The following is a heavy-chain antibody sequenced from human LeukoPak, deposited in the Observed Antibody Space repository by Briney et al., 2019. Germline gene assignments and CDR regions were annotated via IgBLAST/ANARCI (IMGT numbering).Heavy chain of an antibody. CDR1: GGSISSYY. D-gene: IGHD7-27*01. J-gene: IGHJ2*01. CDR2: IYQSGST. Sequence: SETLSLTCTVSGGSISSYYWSWIRQPPGKGLEWIGSIYQSGSTYYNPSLKSRVTISVDTSKNQFSLKLSSVTAADTAMYYCARVTGTWYFDLWGRGTLVTVSS. V-gene: IGHV4-59*08. CDR3: ARVTGTWYFDL.